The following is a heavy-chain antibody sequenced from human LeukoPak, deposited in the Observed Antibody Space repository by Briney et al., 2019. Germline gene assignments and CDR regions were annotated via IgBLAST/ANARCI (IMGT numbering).Heavy chain of an antibody. J-gene: IGHJ4*02. D-gene: IGHD3-22*01. V-gene: IGHV4-34*01. CDR2: INHSGST. CDR1: GGSFSGYY. CDR3: ARGSRDYYDSSGFSFDY. Sequence: PSETLSLTCAVYGGSFSGYYWSWIRQPPGKGLEWIGEINHSGSTNYNPSLKSRVTISVDTSKNQFSLKLSSVTAADTAVYYCARGSRDYYDSSGFSFDYWGQGTLATVSS.